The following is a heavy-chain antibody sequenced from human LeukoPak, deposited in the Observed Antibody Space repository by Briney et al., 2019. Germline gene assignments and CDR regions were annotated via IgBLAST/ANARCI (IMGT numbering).Heavy chain of an antibody. CDR1: GYTFTGYY. V-gene: IGHV1-2*02. J-gene: IGHJ5*02. CDR3: ARQRLGQGGFDP. Sequence: ASVKVSCKASGYTFTGYYMHWVRQAPGHGLEWMGWINPNSGGTNYAQKLQGRVTMTRDTSISTAYMELSRLRSDDTAVYYCARQRLGQGGFDPWGQGTLVTVSS. CDR2: INPNSGGT. D-gene: IGHD1-26*01.